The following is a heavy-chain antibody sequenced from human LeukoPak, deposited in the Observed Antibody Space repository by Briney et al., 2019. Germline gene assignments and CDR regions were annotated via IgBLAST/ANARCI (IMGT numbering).Heavy chain of an antibody. CDR1: GYSFTSYX. V-gene: IGHV5-51*01. CDR2: IYPGDSDT. Sequence: GESLKISCKGSGYSFTSYXIGWVRQMPGKGLEWMGIIYPGDSDTRYXXSFQGQVTISADKSIRTAYLQWSSLKASDTAMYYCARRHSSGYPDYWGQGTLVTVSS. CDR3: ARRHSSGYPDY. J-gene: IGHJ4*02. D-gene: IGHD6-19*01.